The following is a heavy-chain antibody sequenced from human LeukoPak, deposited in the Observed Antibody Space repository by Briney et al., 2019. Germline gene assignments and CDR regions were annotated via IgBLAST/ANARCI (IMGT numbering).Heavy chain of an antibody. J-gene: IGHJ4*02. CDR3: AREGHSSGSLGDD. Sequence: GGSLRLSCAASGSTFGNYYMSWVRQAPGKGLEWVANIRHDGNWKFYADSVKGRFTVSRDNAEKLVYLHMSSLRAEDTAMYYCAREGHSSGSLGDDWGQGILVTVSS. CDR2: IRHDGNWK. D-gene: IGHD6-19*01. CDR1: GSTFGNYY. V-gene: IGHV3-7*03.